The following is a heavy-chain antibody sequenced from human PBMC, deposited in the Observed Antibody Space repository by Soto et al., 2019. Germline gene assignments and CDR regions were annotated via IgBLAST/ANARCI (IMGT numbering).Heavy chain of an antibody. D-gene: IGHD6-25*01. CDR3: AKDRRLAPLFYYYYGMDV. J-gene: IGHJ6*02. CDR2: ISGSGGST. Sequence: PGGSLRLSCAASGFTFSSYAMSWVRQAPGKGLEWVSAISGSGGSTYYADSVKGRFTISRDNSKNTLYLQMNSLRAEDTAVYYCAKDRRLAPLFYYYYGMDVWGQGTTVTVSS. V-gene: IGHV3-23*01. CDR1: GFTFSSYA.